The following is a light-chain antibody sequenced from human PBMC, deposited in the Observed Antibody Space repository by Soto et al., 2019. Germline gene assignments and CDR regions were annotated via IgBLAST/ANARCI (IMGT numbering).Light chain of an antibody. CDR3: LQTYNLPRT. CDR1: QSISSY. CDR2: AAS. J-gene: IGKJ1*01. V-gene: IGKV1-39*01. Sequence: DIQITQSPSSLASAVLYIGTITVLASQSISSYLNWYQQKPGKAPKLLIYAASSLQSGVPSRFSGSGSGTDFTLTISSLQPEDFATYYCLQTYNLPRTFGQGTKVDIK.